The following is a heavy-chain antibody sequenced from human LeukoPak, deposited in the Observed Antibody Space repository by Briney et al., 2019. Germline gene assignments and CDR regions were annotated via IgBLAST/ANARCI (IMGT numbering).Heavy chain of an antibody. J-gene: IGHJ4*02. Sequence: GGSLRLSCAASGFTFSSYSMNWVRQAPGKGLEWVSFIISDSSAIYYADSVKGRFTISRDNAENSLYLQMNSLRDEGTAVYYCARAPLVRGLIPPFDYWGQGTLVSVSS. D-gene: IGHD3-10*01. CDR3: ARAPLVRGLIPPFDY. CDR2: IISDSSAI. CDR1: GFTFSSYS. V-gene: IGHV3-48*02.